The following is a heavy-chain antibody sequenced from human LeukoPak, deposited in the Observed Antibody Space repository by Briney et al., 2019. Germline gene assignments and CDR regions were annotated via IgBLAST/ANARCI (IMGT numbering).Heavy chain of an antibody. CDR2: IDYSGYT. Sequence: SETLSLTCSVSGGSTSSYYWSWLRQSPGKGLESIGYIDYSGYTNYNPSLKSRVTISLDTPKKQFSLRLTSVTAADTAVYYCAAALVVAGLTDWGQGTLVTVSS. V-gene: IGHV4-59*01. D-gene: IGHD6-19*01. J-gene: IGHJ4*02. CDR1: GGSTSSYY. CDR3: AAALVVAGLTD.